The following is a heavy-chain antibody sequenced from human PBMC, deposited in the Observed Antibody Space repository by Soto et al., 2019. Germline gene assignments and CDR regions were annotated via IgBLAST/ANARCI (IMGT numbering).Heavy chain of an antibody. CDR2: INHSGST. Sequence: SETLSLTCAVYGGSFSGYYWSWIRQPPGKGLEWIGEINHSGSTNYNPSLKSRVTISVDTSKNQFSLKLSSVTAADTAVYYCARGVFRYYYGSTGLEGYWGQGTLVTVSS. CDR1: GGSFSGYY. CDR3: ARGVFRYYYGSTGLEGY. D-gene: IGHD3-10*01. V-gene: IGHV4-34*01. J-gene: IGHJ4*02.